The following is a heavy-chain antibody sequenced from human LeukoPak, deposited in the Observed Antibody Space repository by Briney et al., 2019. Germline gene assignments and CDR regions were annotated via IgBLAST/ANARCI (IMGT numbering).Heavy chain of an antibody. CDR1: GFTFSSYG. J-gene: IGHJ3*02. V-gene: IGHV3-30*02. D-gene: IGHD3-22*01. Sequence: GGSLRLSCAASGFTFSSYGMHWVRQAPGKGLERVAFIRYDGSNKYYADSVKGRFTISRDNSKNTLYLQMNSLRAEDTAVYYCAKGAYYYDSSGDDAFDIWGQGTMVTVSS. CDR2: IRYDGSNK. CDR3: AKGAYYYDSSGDDAFDI.